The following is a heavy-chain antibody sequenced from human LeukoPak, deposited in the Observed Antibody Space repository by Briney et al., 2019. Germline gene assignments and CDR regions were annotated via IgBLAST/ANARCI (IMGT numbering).Heavy chain of an antibody. CDR3: ARVPLRFLEQGALDY. CDR1: GFTFSSYA. V-gene: IGHV3-30-3*01. D-gene: IGHD3-3*01. J-gene: IGHJ4*02. Sequence: GGSLRLSCAASGFTFSSYAMHWVRKAPGKGLERVAVISYDGSNKYYSDSVKCRFTISRDNSKNTLYLQMNSLRAENTAVYYCARVPLRFLEQGALDYWGQGTLVTVSS. CDR2: ISYDGSNK.